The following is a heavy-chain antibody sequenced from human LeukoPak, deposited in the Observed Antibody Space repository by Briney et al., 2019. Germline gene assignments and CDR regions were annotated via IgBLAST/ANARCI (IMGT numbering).Heavy chain of an antibody. J-gene: IGHJ2*01. CDR3: ARPLLTSDYGDSLGYFDL. D-gene: IGHD4-17*01. CDR1: GGSFSGYY. Sequence: SETLSLTCAVYGGSFSGYYWSWIRQPPGKGLEWIGEINHSGSTNYNPSLKSRVTISVDTSKNQFSLKLSSVTAADTAVCYCARPLLTSDYGDSLGYFDLWGRGTLVTVSS. CDR2: INHSGST. V-gene: IGHV4-34*01.